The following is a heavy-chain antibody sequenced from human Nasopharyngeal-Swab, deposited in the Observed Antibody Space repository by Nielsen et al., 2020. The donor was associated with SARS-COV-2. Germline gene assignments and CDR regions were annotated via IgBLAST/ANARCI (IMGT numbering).Heavy chain of an antibody. CDR2: INHSGST. CDR1: GGSISGYY. D-gene: IGHD6-13*01. Sequence: SETLSLTCAVYGGSISGYYWSWIRQPPGKGLEWIGEINHSGSTNYNPSLKSRVTIPVDTSKNQFSLKLSSVTAADTAVYYCARCIAAAGPAPDYWGQGTLVTVSS. CDR3: ARCIAAAGPAPDY. V-gene: IGHV4-34*01. J-gene: IGHJ4*02.